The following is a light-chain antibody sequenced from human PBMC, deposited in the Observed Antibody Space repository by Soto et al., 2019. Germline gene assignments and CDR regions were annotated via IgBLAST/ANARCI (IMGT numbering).Light chain of an antibody. CDR1: QTTNNY. J-gene: IGKJ5*01. V-gene: IGKV1-17*01. CDR3: LQYKTYPLT. Sequence: DIQMTQSPSSLSASVGARAPITCRASQTTNNYLNWYQLKPGKAPKLLIYAASTLQTGVPSRFTGSGSGTEFTLTISSLQLEDFATYYCLQYKTYPLTFGQGTRLEIK. CDR2: AAS.